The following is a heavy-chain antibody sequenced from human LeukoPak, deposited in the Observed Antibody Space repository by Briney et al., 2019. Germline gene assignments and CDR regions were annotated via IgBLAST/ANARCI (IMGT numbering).Heavy chain of an antibody. V-gene: IGHV3-30*18. Sequence: GGSLRLSCAASGFTLSSYGMHWVRQAPGKGLEWVAVISYDGSNKYYADSVKGRFTISRDNSKNTLYLQMSSLRAEDTAVYYCAKDRATVTTSGSFDYWGQGTLVTVSS. J-gene: IGHJ4*02. D-gene: IGHD4-17*01. CDR1: GFTLSSYG. CDR3: AKDRATVTTSGSFDY. CDR2: ISYDGSNK.